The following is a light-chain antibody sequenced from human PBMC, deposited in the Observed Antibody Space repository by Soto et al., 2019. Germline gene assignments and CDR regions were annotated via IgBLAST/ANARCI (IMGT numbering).Light chain of an antibody. V-gene: IGLV1-47*01. CDR3: AAWDDSLNGVV. CDR2: RDN. J-gene: IGLJ2*01. Sequence: QSVLTQSPSASGTPGPRVTISCSGSSFNIGSNYVYWYQQLPGTAPKLLIYRDNQRPAGVPDRFSGPKSGTSASLAISGLRSEDEADDYCAAWDDSLNGVVFGGGTKLTVL. CDR1: SFNIGSNY.